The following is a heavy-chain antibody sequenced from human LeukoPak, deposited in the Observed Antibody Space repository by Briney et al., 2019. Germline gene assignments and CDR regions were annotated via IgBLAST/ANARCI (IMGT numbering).Heavy chain of an antibody. CDR3: AKDVILRALPHHDAFDI. Sequence: GGSLRLSCAASGFTFSSYAMSWVRQAPGKGLEWVSAISGSGGSTYYADSVKGRFTISRDNSKNTLYLQMNSLRAEDTAVYYCAKDVILRALPHHDAFDIWGQGTMVTVSS. V-gene: IGHV3-23*01. J-gene: IGHJ3*02. CDR2: ISGSGGST. CDR1: GFTFSSYA. D-gene: IGHD2-15*01.